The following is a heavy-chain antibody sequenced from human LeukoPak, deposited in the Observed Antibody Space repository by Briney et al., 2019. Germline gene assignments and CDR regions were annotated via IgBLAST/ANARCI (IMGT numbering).Heavy chain of an antibody. CDR1: GFTFDDYA. V-gene: IGHV3-9*01. J-gene: IGHJ4*02. D-gene: IGHD3-3*02. Sequence: GGSLRLSCAASGFTFDDYAMPWVRQAPGKGLEWVPGIGWNSGSIGYADSVKGRFTISRDNAKNSLYLQMNSLRAEDTALYYCAKDIGHLTYYFDYWGQGTLVTVSS. CDR2: IGWNSGSI. CDR3: AKDIGHLTYYFDY.